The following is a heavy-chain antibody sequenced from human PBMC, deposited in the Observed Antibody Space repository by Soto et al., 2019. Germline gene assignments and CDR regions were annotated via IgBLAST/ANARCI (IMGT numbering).Heavy chain of an antibody. CDR1: GYTFTGYY. J-gene: IGHJ5*02. CDR3: ARVLGIVVVPAAIRFGWFDP. CDR2: INPNSGGT. Sequence: RASVKVSCKASGYTFTGYYMHWVRQAPGQGLEWMGWINPNSGGTNYAQKFQGRVTMTRDTSISTAYMELSRLRSDDTAVYYCARVLGIVVVPAAIRFGWFDPWGQGTLVTVSS. V-gene: IGHV1-2*02. D-gene: IGHD2-2*02.